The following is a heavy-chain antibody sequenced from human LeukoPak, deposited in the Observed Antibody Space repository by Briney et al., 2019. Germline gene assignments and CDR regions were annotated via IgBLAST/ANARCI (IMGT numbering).Heavy chain of an antibody. CDR1: GYTFTSYY. Sequence: ASVKVSCKASGYTFTSYYMHWVRQAPGQGLEWMGWINPNSGGTNYAQKFQGRVTMTRDTSISTAYMELSRLRSDDTAVYYCARVMDYYDSSGYYNNWGHGTLVTVSS. J-gene: IGHJ4*01. D-gene: IGHD3-22*01. CDR3: ARVMDYYDSSGYYNN. V-gene: IGHV1-2*02. CDR2: INPNSGGT.